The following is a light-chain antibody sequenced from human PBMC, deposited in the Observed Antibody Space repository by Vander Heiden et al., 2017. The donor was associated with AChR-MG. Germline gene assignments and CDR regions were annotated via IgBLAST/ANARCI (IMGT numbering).Light chain of an antibody. J-gene: IGKJ1*01. CDR1: QSVLTI. CDR2: DAS. V-gene: IGKV3-11*01. Sequence: EIVLTQSPATLSLSPGERATLSCRASQSVLTILAWYQHKPGQPPRLLISDASNRATGIPARFRGSGSGTDFTLTISTLEPEDFAVYYCQQRYNWPRTFGQGTRVEI. CDR3: QQRYNWPRT.